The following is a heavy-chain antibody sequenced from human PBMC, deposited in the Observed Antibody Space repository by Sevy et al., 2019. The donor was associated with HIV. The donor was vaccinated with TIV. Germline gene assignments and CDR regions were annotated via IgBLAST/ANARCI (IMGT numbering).Heavy chain of an antibody. Sequence: GGSLRLSCAASGFTFSSYAMSWVRQAPGKGLEWVSSISGSGLSTYYADSVKGRFTISRDNSKNKLYLQMNSLRAEDTAVYYSAKSGNIPVGIAVAGPYDAFFDYWGQGTLGTGSS. D-gene: IGHD6-19*01. V-gene: IGHV3-23*01. CDR2: ISGSGLST. J-gene: IGHJ4*02. CDR1: GFTFSSYA. CDR3: AKSGNIPVGIAVAGPYDAFFDY.